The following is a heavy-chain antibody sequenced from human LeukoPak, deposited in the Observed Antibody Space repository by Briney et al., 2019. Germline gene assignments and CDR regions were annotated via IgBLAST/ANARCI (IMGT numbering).Heavy chain of an antibody. J-gene: IGHJ4*02. CDR3: ARHRGSFPEPGSDY. Sequence: SETLSLTCTVSGGSLSSYYWSWIRQPPGKGLEWIGYIYYSGSTNYNPSLKSRVTISVDTSKNQFSLKLSSVTAADTAVYYCARHRGSFPEPGSDYWGQGTLVTVSS. CDR2: IYYSGST. V-gene: IGHV4-59*01. D-gene: IGHD6-19*01. CDR1: GGSLSSYY.